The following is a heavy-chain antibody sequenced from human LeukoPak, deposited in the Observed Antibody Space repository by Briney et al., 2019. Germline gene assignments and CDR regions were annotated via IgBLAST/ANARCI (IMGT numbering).Heavy chain of an antibody. Sequence: ASVKVSCKVSGYTLIELSMHWVRQAPGKGLEWMGSFDPEDSETIYAQKFQGRVTMTEDTSTDTAYMELSRLRSEDTAVYYCSTTAVADFYWGQGTLVTVSS. D-gene: IGHD6-19*01. CDR3: STTAVADFY. J-gene: IGHJ4*02. V-gene: IGHV1-24*01. CDR1: GYTLIELS. CDR2: FDPEDSET.